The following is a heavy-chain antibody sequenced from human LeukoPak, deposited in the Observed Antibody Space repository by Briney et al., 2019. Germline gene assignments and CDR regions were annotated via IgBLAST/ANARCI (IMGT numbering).Heavy chain of an antibody. CDR1: GFTFSSYA. CDR3: VRWGVAADMQD. CDR2: INPTGSDT. V-gene: IGHV3-7*01. D-gene: IGHD2-2*01. J-gene: IGHJ4*02. Sequence: GGSLRLSCAASGFTFSSYAMSWVRQAPGKGLEWVANINPTGSDTYYVDSVKGRFTISRDNAKKSTSLQMNSLTVEETALYYCVRWGVAADMQDWGQGTVVTVSS.